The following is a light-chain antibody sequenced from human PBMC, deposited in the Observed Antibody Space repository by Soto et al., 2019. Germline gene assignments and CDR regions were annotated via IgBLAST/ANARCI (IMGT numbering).Light chain of an antibody. V-gene: IGKV1-9*01. CDR1: QGFGNY. CDR2: AAS. J-gene: IGKJ2*01. Sequence: DIQLTQSPSLLSASVGDRVTITCRASQGFGNYLAWYQQKPGKAPKLLIYAASTLQSGVPSRFTGSRSGTEFTLTISSLQPEDFATYYCQQLNGYPMYTFGQGTKLEI. CDR3: QQLNGYPMYT.